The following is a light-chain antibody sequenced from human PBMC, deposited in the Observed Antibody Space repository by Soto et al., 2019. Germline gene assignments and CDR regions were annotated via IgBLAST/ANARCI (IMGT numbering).Light chain of an antibody. CDR1: SGHSSYA. CDR3: QTWGTGIQGV. J-gene: IGLJ3*02. CDR2: LNSDGSH. V-gene: IGLV4-69*01. Sequence: QPVLTQSPSASVSLGASVKLTCTLSSGHSSYAIAWHQQQPEKGPRYLMKLNSDGSHSKGDGIPDRFSGSSSGAERYLTISSLQSEDEADYYCQTWGTGIQGVFGGGTKLTVL.